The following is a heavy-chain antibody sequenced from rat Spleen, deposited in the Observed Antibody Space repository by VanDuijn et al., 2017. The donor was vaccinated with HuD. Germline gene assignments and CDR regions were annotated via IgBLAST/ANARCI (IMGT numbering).Heavy chain of an antibody. CDR1: GFIFSDYY. D-gene: IGHD2-7*01. CDR2: ISYDGSNT. Sequence: EVQVVESGGGLVQPGRSLKLSCAASGFIFSDYYMTWVRQAPTKGLEWVSTISYDGSNTYYRDSVKGRFTISRDNAKTTLYLQMDSLRSEDTATYYCARQGYLRDWYFDFWGPGTMVTVSS. CDR3: ARQGYLRDWYFDF. V-gene: IGHV5-7*01. J-gene: IGHJ1*01.